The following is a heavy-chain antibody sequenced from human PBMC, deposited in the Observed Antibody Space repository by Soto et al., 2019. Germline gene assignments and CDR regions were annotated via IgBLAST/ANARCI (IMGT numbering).Heavy chain of an antibody. CDR1: GYTFTDYG. Sequence: QVQLVQSGAEVKKPGASVKVSCKASGYTFTDYGVSWVRQAPGQGLEWMGWINTYNGKTNYAPKVQVRVTMTTDTSTTTGYMELRSLKSADAAVYFCGRDQYAVGGDLWGQGTLVTVSS. D-gene: IGHD3-16*01. J-gene: IGHJ4*02. CDR3: GRDQYAVGGDL. CDR2: INTYNGKT. V-gene: IGHV1-18*01.